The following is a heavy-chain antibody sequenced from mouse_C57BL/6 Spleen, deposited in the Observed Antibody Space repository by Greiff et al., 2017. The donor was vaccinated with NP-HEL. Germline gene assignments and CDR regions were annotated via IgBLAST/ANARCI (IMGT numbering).Heavy chain of an antibody. V-gene: IGHV1-26*01. Sequence: EVQLQQSGPELVKPGASVKISCKASGYTFTDYYMNWVKQSPGKSLEWIGDINPNNGGTSYNQKFKGKATLTVDKSSSTAYMELRSLTSEDSAVYYCARGTTVVYFDYWGQGTTLTVSS. D-gene: IGHD1-1*01. CDR1: GYTFTDYY. CDR2: INPNNGGT. CDR3: ARGTTVVYFDY. J-gene: IGHJ2*01.